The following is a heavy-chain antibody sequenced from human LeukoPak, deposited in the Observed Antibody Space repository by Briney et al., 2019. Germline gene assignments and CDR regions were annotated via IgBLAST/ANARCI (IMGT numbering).Heavy chain of an antibody. D-gene: IGHD5-18*01. V-gene: IGHV3-23*01. CDR3: AKERRRVDTEMVRSYYFEN. CDR2: ITGNGATT. Sequence: GGSLRLSCAASGFTFSSSAMSWVRQTPGKGLEWVSSITGNGATTYYPDSVKGRFTISRDNSKNTLSLQMNSLRAEVTAVYYCAKERRRVDTEMVRSYYFENWGQGTLVTVSS. CDR1: GFTFSSSA. J-gene: IGHJ4*02.